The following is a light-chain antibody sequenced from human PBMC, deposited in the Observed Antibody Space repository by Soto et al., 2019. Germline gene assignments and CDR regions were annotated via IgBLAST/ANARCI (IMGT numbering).Light chain of an antibody. CDR2: DVS. CDR1: SSDVGGYTY. J-gene: IGLJ1*01. V-gene: IGLV2-14*01. Sequence: QSVLTQPASVSGSPGQSITISCTGTSSDVGGYTYVSWYQQHPGKAHKLMIYDVSSRPSGVSDRSSGSKSGNTASLTISGLQSEDEADYYCSSYTSTYSYVFGTGTKVTVL. CDR3: SSYTSTYSYV.